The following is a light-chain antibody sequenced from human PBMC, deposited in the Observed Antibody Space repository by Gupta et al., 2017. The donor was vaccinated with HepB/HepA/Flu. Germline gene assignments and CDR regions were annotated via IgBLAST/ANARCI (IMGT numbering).Light chain of an antibody. J-gene: IGLJ2*01. CDR1: TGAVTSGHY. CDR2: DQS. V-gene: IGLV7-46*01. CDR3: LLADSGVYVV. Sequence: AVVPPEPSLTVSPGGTVTLTCGSSTGAVTSGHYPYWFQQKPGQAPRTLIYDQSTKHAGTPARFSGSILGGKAALTLSGAQHEDEAEYYCLLADSGVYVVFGGGTKLTVL.